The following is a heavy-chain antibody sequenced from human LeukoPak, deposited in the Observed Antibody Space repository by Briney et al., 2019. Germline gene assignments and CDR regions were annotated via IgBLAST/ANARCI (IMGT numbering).Heavy chain of an antibody. J-gene: IGHJ4*02. CDR2: ISSSSSYI. CDR3: ARTWVGTTVDY. Sequence: GGSLRLSCTACGFTFSRYSMNWVRQAPGKGLEWVSSISSSSSYIYYADSVKGRFTISRDNSKNTLDLQMNGLRAEDTSMYYCARTWVGTTVDYWGQGTLVTVSS. V-gene: IGHV3-21*04. CDR1: GFTFSRYS. D-gene: IGHD1-1*01.